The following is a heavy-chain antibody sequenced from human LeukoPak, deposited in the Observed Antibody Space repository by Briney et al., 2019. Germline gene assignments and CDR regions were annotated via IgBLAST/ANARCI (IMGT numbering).Heavy chain of an antibody. CDR3: ASREDGDY. V-gene: IGHV3-48*01. CDR2: ISSSSSTI. J-gene: IGHJ4*02. Sequence: GGSLRLSCAAPGFTFSSYSMNWVRQAPGKGLEWVSYISSSSSTIYYADSVKGRFTISRDNAKNSLYLQMNSLRAEDTAVYYCASREDGDYWGQGTLVTVSS. D-gene: IGHD1-26*01. CDR1: GFTFSSYS.